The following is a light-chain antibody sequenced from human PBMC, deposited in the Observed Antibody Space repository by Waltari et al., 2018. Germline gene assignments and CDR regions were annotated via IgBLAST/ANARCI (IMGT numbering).Light chain of an antibody. CDR1: DSDVGAYDF. CDR2: EVS. CDR3: QSYDSKNWV. V-gene: IGLV2-14*01. Sequence: QSALTQPASVSGSPGQSITISCSGTDSDVGAYDFVSWYQQHPGKAPHLIIYEVSNRPSGISNRFSASKSGNTASLTISGLQAEDEADYYCQSYDSKNWVFGGGTKLAVL. J-gene: IGLJ3*02.